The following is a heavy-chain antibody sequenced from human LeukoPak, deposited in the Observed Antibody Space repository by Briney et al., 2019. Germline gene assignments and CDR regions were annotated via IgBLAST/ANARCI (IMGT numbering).Heavy chain of an antibody. J-gene: IGHJ6*03. Sequence: SETLSLTCTVSGGSISSYYWSWIRQPPGKGLEWIGEINHSGSTNYNPSLKSRVTISVDTSKNQFSLKLSSVTAADTAVYYCARLLHSGYERYYYYYYMDVWGKGTTVTISS. CDR1: GGSISSYY. V-gene: IGHV4-34*01. D-gene: IGHD5-12*01. CDR3: ARLLHSGYERYYYYYYMDV. CDR2: INHSGST.